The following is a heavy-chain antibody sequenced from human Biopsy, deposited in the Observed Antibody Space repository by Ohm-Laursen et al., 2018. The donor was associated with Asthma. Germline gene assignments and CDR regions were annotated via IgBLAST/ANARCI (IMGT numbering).Heavy chain of an antibody. CDR2: VNTGNGDT. Sequence: ASVKVSCKPSGYTFINYAIHWVRQAPGQRLEWMGWVNTGNGDTKYSQKFQGRVTITRDTSAGTAYMELRSLRSEDTATYYCARTYYDFLTGQVKDVFGVWGQGTMVTVSS. CDR1: GYTFINYA. V-gene: IGHV1-3*04. J-gene: IGHJ3*01. D-gene: IGHD3-9*01. CDR3: ARTYYDFLTGQVKDVFGV.